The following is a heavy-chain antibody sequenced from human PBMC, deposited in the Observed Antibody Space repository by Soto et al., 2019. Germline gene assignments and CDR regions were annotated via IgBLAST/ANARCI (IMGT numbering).Heavy chain of an antibody. CDR3: ADYYDSTGCPGN. Sequence: PGGSLRLSCAASGFTFSRYNMNWVRQAPGKGLEWVSSISSTSSYIFYADSVKGRFTISRDNAKNSLYLQMNSLRAEDTAVYYCADYYDSTGCPGNWGQGTLVTVSS. V-gene: IGHV3-21*01. CDR1: GFTFSRYN. D-gene: IGHD3-22*01. J-gene: IGHJ4*02. CDR2: ISSTSSYI.